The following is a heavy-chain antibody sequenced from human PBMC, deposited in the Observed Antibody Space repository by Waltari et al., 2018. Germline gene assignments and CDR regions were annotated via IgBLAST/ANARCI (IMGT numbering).Heavy chain of an antibody. CDR3: ARDQGGARGFMDS. J-gene: IGHJ4*02. V-gene: IGHV3-74*01. CDR2: IDSDGTST. Sequence: EVQLVESGGGLVQPGGSLRLSCAASGFTFSNHWMHWVRQAPGKGLVCVSRIDSDGTSTSYADSVKGRFTISRDNAKNTLFLQMNSLRGEDTAVYYCARDQGGARGFMDSWGQGTLVTVSS. CDR1: GFTFSNHW. D-gene: IGHD3-22*01.